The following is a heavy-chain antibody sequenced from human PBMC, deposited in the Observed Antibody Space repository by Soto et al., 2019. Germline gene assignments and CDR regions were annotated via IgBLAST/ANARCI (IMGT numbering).Heavy chain of an antibody. Sequence: SQTLSLTCVISGDSVSSNSAAWNWIRQSPSRGLEWLGRTYYRSKWYNDYAVSVKSRITINPDTSKNQFSLQLNSVTPEDTAVYYCARDFTAAAGLWNWFDPWGQGTLVTVSS. CDR1: GDSVSSNSAA. CDR3: ARDFTAAAGLWNWFDP. CDR2: TYYRSKWYN. J-gene: IGHJ5*02. V-gene: IGHV6-1*01. D-gene: IGHD6-13*01.